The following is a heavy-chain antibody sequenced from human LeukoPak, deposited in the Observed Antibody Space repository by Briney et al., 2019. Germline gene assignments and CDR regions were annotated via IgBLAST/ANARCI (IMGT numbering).Heavy chain of an antibody. D-gene: IGHD2-15*01. J-gene: IGHJ3*02. CDR2: NSSSSSYI. V-gene: IGHV3-21*01. CDR1: GFTFSSYS. Sequence: SGGSLRLSCAASGFTFSSYSMNWVRQAPGKGLEWVSSNSSSSSYIYYADSVKGRFTISRDNAKNSLYLQMNSLRAEDTAVYYCAREYCSGGSCYSDAFDIWGQGTMVTVSS. CDR3: AREYCSGGSCYSDAFDI.